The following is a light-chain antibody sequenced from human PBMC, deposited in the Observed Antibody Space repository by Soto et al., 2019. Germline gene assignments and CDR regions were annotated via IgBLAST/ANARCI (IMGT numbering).Light chain of an antibody. J-gene: IGLJ1*01. CDR3: SSDAGSNKYV. CDR1: SSDVGGYNY. CDR2: EVS. V-gene: IGLV2-8*01. Sequence: QSVLTQPPSASGSPGQSVTISCTGTSSDVGGYNYVSWYQQHPGKAPKLMIYEVSQRPSGVPDRFSGSKSDNTASLTVSGLQAEDEADYYCSSDAGSNKYVFGSGTKVTVL.